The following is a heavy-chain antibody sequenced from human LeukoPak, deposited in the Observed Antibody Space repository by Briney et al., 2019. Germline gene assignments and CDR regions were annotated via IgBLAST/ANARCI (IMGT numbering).Heavy chain of an antibody. Sequence: SETLSLTCNILGGSIRSSNYYWGWIRQPPGKGLEWIGSIYYSGSTYYNPSLKGRGTMSVDTSNNQFSLKLTSATATDTAVYYCVRLFYYDSRGPPSWGQGTLVTVSS. CDR2: IYYSGST. CDR1: GGSIRSSNYY. V-gene: IGHV4-39*01. D-gene: IGHD3-22*01. J-gene: IGHJ5*02. CDR3: VRLFYYDSRGPPS.